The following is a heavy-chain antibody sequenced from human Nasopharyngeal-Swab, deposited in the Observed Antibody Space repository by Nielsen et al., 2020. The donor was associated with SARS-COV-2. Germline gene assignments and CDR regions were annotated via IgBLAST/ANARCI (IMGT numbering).Heavy chain of an antibody. D-gene: IGHD3-22*01. J-gene: IGHJ5*01. Sequence: GSRRLSCSVSGDSTNREFWRWIRQPPGTGLYWLGYISYGGSTNYNPSLRSRVTISVDTSKSQFSLKLTSVTAADTAVYYCARGLYDGSGLLDSWGQGTLVTVSS. CDR2: ISYGGST. V-gene: IGHV4-59*13. CDR3: ARGLYDGSGLLDS. CDR1: GDSTNREF.